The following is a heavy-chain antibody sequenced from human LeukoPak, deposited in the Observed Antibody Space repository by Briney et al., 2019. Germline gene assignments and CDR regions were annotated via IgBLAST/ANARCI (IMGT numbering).Heavy chain of an antibody. CDR2: MYYSGST. Sequence: SETLSLTCTVSGGSISSYYWGWIRQPPGKGLEWIAYMYYSGSTNYNPSLKSRVTISLDTSKNQFSLKLSSVTAADTVVYYCARASLWYYYDSSGPFDYWGQGTLVTVSS. J-gene: IGHJ4*02. CDR1: GGSISSYY. CDR3: ARASLWYYYDSSGPFDY. D-gene: IGHD3-22*01. V-gene: IGHV4-59*01.